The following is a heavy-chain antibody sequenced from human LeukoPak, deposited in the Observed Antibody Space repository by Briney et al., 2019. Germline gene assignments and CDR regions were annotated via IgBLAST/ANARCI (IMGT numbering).Heavy chain of an antibody. CDR2: ISTSSSYI. D-gene: IGHD1-26*01. Sequence: GGSLRLSCAASGFTFSSYGMSWVRQAPGKGLEWVSSISTSSSYIYYVDSVKGRFTISRDNARNSLYLQMNSLRAEDTAVYYCARAPLSGSYLINWFDPWGQGTLVTVSS. J-gene: IGHJ5*02. CDR3: ARAPLSGSYLINWFDP. V-gene: IGHV3-21*01. CDR1: GFTFSSYG.